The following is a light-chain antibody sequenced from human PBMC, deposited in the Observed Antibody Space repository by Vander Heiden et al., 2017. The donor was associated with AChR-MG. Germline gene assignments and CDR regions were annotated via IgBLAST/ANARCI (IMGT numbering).Light chain of an antibody. CDR3: QQYDTSPET. V-gene: IGKV3-20*01. CDR1: QSLSSSH. J-gene: IGKJ1*01. Sequence: EIALTQSPGTLSLSPGERATVSCRASQSLSSSHLAWYQQKPGQAPSLLIYDTSNRATGIPHRFSGSGSGTDFSLTISRLEPEDFAVYYCQQYDTSPETFGQGTKVEV. CDR2: DTS.